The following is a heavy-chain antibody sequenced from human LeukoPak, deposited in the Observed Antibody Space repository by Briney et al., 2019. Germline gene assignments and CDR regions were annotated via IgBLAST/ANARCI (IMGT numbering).Heavy chain of an antibody. Sequence: SETLSLTCTVSGGSISSGSYYWSWIRQPAGKGLEWIGRIYTSGSTNYNPSLKSRVTISVDTSKNQFSLKLSSVTAADTAIYYCARHSFHYDRSAYATTQFDYWGQGTLVTASS. CDR3: ARHSFHYDRSAYATTQFDY. J-gene: IGHJ4*02. CDR1: GGSISSGSYY. D-gene: IGHD3-22*01. V-gene: IGHV4-61*02. CDR2: IYTSGST.